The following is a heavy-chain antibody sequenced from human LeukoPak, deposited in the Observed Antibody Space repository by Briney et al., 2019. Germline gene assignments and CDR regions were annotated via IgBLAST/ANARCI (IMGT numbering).Heavy chain of an antibody. CDR3: ARGPYYDSTKTSAFDI. V-gene: IGHV4-4*07. CDR2: IYTTGST. D-gene: IGHD3-22*01. Sequence: SETLSLTCTVSGGSLRSYYWSWVRQPAGKGLECIGRIYTTGSTNYNPSLESRVTMSVDTSKNHFSLKLSSVTAADTAVYYCARGPYYDSTKTSAFDIWGQGTMVTVSS. J-gene: IGHJ3*02. CDR1: GGSLRSYY.